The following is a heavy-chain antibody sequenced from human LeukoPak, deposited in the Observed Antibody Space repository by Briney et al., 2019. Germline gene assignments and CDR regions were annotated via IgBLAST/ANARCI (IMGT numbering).Heavy chain of an antibody. V-gene: IGHV3-53*01. Sequence: GGSLRLSCAASGLIVSSTYLTWVRQAPGKGLEWVSDIYSGGNTYYGDSVKGRFTISRDNSKNTLYLQMNSLRAEDTAVYYCMRDNSDYVEYWGQGTLVTASS. CDR1: GLIVSSTY. CDR2: IYSGGNT. D-gene: IGHD4-11*01. CDR3: MRDNSDYVEY. J-gene: IGHJ4*02.